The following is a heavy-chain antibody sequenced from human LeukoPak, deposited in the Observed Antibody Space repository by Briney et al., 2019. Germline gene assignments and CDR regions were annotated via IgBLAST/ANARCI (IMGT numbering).Heavy chain of an antibody. J-gene: IGHJ4*02. CDR2: LSYDGSYQ. CDR1: GFNFSSYP. D-gene: IGHD4-17*01. V-gene: IGHV3-30*04. Sequence: PGGSLRLSCEPSGFNFSSYPMHWVRQAPGKGLEWVALLSYDGSYQYYADSVKGRFTISRDISKNTLYLQMNSLRAEDTAVYYCAKALGSMTTVTTEFDYWGQGTLVTVSS. CDR3: AKALGSMTTVTTEFDY.